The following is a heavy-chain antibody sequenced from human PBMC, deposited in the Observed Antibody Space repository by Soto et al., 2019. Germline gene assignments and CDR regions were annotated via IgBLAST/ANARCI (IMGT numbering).Heavy chain of an antibody. J-gene: IGHJ5*02. CDR2: LSGSGGST. Sequence: EVQLLESGGGLVQPGGSLRLSCAASGFTFSNYAMSWVRQAPGKGLEWVSTLSGSGGSTYYADSVKGRFTISRDNSKNTLYLQMNSLRAEDTAVYYCAKDTEPVATPWFDPWGQGTLVTVSS. V-gene: IGHV3-23*01. CDR1: GFTFSNYA. D-gene: IGHD2-15*01. CDR3: AKDTEPVATPWFDP.